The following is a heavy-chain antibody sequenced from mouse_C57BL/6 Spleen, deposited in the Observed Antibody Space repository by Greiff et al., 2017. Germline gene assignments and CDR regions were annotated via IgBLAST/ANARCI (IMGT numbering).Heavy chain of an antibody. CDR2: ISSGGDYI. Sequence: EVKLVESWEGLVKPGGSLKLSCAASGFTFSSYAMSWVRPTPEKRLEWVAYISSGGDYIYYADTVMGRFTISRDKSRNTLYLQMSSLKSEDTAMYYCTREVNAYDGFAYWVQETLVTVSA. V-gene: IGHV5-9-1*02. CDR3: TREVNAYDGFAY. CDR1: GFTFSSYA. J-gene: IGHJ3*01. D-gene: IGHD5-2*01.